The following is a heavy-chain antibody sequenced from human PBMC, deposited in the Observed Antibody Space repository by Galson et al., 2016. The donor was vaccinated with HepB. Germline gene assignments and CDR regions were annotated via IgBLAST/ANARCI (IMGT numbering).Heavy chain of an antibody. J-gene: IGHJ4*02. CDR3: GRAFWSGYLDN. CDR1: GGSISSYY. D-gene: IGHD3-3*01. CDR2: IHFSGST. Sequence: ETLSLTCTVSGGSISSYYWSWIRQPPGKGLEWIGYIHFSGSTNYNPSLKSRVTISEDTSKNQFSLKLSSVTAADTAVYYCGRAFWSGYLDNWGQGTLVTVSS. V-gene: IGHV4-59*01.